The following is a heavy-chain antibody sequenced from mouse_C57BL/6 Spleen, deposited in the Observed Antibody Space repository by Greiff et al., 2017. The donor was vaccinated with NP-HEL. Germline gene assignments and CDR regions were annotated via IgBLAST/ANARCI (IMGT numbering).Heavy chain of an antibody. V-gene: IGHV1-20*01. CDR2: INPYNGDT. CDR3: ARDDYYFDY. D-gene: IGHD2-4*01. CDR1: GYSFTGYF. J-gene: IGHJ2*01. Sequence: LMEPGDSVKISCKASGYSFTGYFMNWVMQSHGKSLEWLGRINPYNGDTFYNQKFKGKATLTVDKSSSTAHMELRSLTSEDSAVYYCARDDYYFDYWGQGTTLTVSS.